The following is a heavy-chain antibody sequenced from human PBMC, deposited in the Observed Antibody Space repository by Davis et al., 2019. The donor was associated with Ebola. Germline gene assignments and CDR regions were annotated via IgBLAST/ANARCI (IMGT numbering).Heavy chain of an antibody. J-gene: IGHJ3*02. CDR3: AKGGGNKLFDAFDM. V-gene: IGHV1-8*01. D-gene: IGHD1/OR15-1a*01. CDR2: VSPDTGFT. CDR1: GYTFTNYD. Sequence: ASVKVSCKASGYTFTNYDINWVRQTAGQGLEWMGWVSPDTGFTGIAENFQGRVTMTRDASINTAYMELSSLRSEDTAIYYCAKGGGNKLFDAFDMWGQGTMVTVSS.